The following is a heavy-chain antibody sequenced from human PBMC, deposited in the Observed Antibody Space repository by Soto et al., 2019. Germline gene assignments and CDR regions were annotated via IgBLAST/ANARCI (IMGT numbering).Heavy chain of an antibody. CDR2: IYPSDSDI. J-gene: IGHJ4*02. CDR3: VRSGTSSGRFSDY. V-gene: IGHV5-51*01. CDR1: GYTFTSYW. Sequence: GESLKISCKGSGYTFTSYWIGWVRQMPGEGLEWMGVIYPSDSDIRYSPSFQGKVTISADKSITTAYLQWSSLKAADTAMYYCVRSGTSSGRFSDYWGQGTLVTVSS. D-gene: IGHD2-15*01.